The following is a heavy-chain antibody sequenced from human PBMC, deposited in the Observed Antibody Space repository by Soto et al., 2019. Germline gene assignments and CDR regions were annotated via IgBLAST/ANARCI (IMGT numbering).Heavy chain of an antibody. D-gene: IGHD6-19*01. V-gene: IGHV1-18*01. J-gene: IGHJ6*02. CDR3: GGGVEGAGGYYYYYGRDG. CDR2: ISAYNGNT. CDR1: GYTFTSYG. Sequence: ASVKVSCKASGYTFTSYGISWVRQAPGQGLEWMGWISAYNGNTNYAQKLQGRVTMTTDTSTSTAYMELRSLRSDDTAVYYCGGGVEGAGGYYYYYGRDGWGQGTTVTV.